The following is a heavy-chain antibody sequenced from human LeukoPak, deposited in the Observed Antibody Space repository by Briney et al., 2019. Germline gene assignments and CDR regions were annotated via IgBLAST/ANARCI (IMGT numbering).Heavy chain of an antibody. J-gene: IGHJ5*02. V-gene: IGHV5-51*01. CDR2: IHPGDSDT. CDR1: GYRVTSYC. D-gene: IGHD2-2*01. Sequence: GESLETSFKASGYRVTSYCIGWVRPMPGKGLEWMGIIHPGDSDTRYSPSFQGQVTISADKSIITAYLQWSSLKASDTAMYYCARGDIVVLPAGGSRNWFEPWGRGNAVSVSP. CDR3: ARGDIVVLPAGGSRNWFEP.